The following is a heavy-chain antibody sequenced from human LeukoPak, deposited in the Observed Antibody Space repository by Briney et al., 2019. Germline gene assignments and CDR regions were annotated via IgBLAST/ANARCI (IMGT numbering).Heavy chain of an antibody. J-gene: IGHJ4*02. CDR2: IYYSGST. CDR1: GGSVSSSRYY. Sequence: SETLSLTCTGSGGSVSSSRYYWGWIRQPPGQGLEWIGSIYYSGSTYNNPSLKSRVTISIDTSKNQFSLKVSSVTAADTAVYYCARRNGYPFFDSWGQGTLVTVSS. CDR3: ARRNGYPFFDS. V-gene: IGHV4-39*01. D-gene: IGHD5-18*01.